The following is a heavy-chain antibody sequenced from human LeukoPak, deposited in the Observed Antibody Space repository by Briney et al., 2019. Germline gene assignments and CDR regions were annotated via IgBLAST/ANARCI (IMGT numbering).Heavy chain of an antibody. CDR2: ISGSGGNT. J-gene: IGHJ5*02. Sequence: PGGSLRLSCAASGFTFSSYAMSWVRQAPGKGLEGGSTISGSGGNTYYADSVKGRFTISRDNSKNTLYLQMNSLRAEDTAVYYCAKDGCGGDCYMNWFDPWGQGTLVTVSS. D-gene: IGHD2-21*02. CDR3: AKDGCGGDCYMNWFDP. V-gene: IGHV3-23*01. CDR1: GFTFSSYA.